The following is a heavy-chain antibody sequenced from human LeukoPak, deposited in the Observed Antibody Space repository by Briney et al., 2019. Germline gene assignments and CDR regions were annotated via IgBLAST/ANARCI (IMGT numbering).Heavy chain of an antibody. CDR3: AKAAGVGFDY. V-gene: IGHV3-30*02. J-gene: IGHJ4*02. CDR2: IQYDGSNK. CDR1: GFSFRSCG. D-gene: IGHD3-3*01. Sequence: GGSLRLSCAASGFSFRSCGMHWVRRAPGKGLEWVTFIQYDGSNKYYADSAKGRFSISRDNSKNTLYLQMNNLRAEDTAVYYCAKAAGVGFDYWGQGTLVTVSS.